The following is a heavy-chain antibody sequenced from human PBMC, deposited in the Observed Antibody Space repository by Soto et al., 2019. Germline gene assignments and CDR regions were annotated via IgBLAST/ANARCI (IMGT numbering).Heavy chain of an antibody. Sequence: QVQLVESGGGVVQPGRSLRLSCAASGFTFSSYGMHWVRQAPGKGLEWVAVISYDGSNKYYADSVKGRFTISRDNSKNTLYLQMNRLRAEDTAVYYCAKTPGPDYGDYEYYFDYWGQGTLVTVSS. CDR2: ISYDGSNK. J-gene: IGHJ4*02. D-gene: IGHD4-17*01. CDR3: AKTPGPDYGDYEYYFDY. V-gene: IGHV3-30*18. CDR1: GFTFSSYG.